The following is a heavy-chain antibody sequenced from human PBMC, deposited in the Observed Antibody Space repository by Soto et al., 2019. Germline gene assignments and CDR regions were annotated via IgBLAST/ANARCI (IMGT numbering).Heavy chain of an antibody. CDR3: AVIGYSYGYGEVYNWFDP. V-gene: IGHV1-8*01. CDR1: GYTFTSYD. J-gene: IGHJ5*02. D-gene: IGHD5-18*01. CDR2: MNPNSGNT. Sequence: QVQLVQSGAEVKKPGASVKVSCKASGYTFTSYDINWVRQATGQGLEWMGWMNPNSGNTGYAQKFQGRVTMTRNTSISTAYMELSSLRSEDTAVYYWAVIGYSYGYGEVYNWFDPWGQGTLVTVSS.